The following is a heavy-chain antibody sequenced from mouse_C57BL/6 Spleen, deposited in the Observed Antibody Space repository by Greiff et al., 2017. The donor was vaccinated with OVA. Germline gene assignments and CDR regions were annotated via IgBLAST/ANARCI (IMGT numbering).Heavy chain of an antibody. D-gene: IGHD1-1*01. CDR1: GFTFSSYA. V-gene: IGHV5-9-1*02. J-gene: IGHJ3*01. Sequence: EVLLVESGEGLVKPGGSLKLSCAASGFTFSSYAMSWVRQTPEKRLEWVAYISSGGDYIYYADTVQGRFTISRDNARNTLYLQMSSLKSEDTAMYYCTRDRGYYGSSYWFAYWGQGTLVTVSA. CDR2: ISSGGDYI. CDR3: TRDRGYYGSSYWFAY.